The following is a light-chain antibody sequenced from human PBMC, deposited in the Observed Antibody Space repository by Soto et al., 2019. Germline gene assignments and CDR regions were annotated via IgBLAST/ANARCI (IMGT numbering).Light chain of an antibody. V-gene: IGKV1-33*01. CDR3: QQYDNLLRT. CDR2: DAS. J-gene: IGKJ1*01. CDR1: QDISNY. Sequence: DIQMTQSPSSLSASVGDRVTITCQASQDISNYLNWYQQKPGKAPKLLIYDASNLETGVPSRFSGSGSGTDFTFTISSLQPEDIATYYCQQYDNLLRTFGQGTKVEIK.